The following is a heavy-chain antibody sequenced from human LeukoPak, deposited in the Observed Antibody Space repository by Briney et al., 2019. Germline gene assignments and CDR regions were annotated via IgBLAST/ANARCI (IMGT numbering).Heavy chain of an antibody. CDR3: ARDHYEIDY. J-gene: IGHJ4*02. Sequence: GGSLRLSCAASGFTFSSYAMSWVRQAPGKGLEWVSAISGSGGSTYYAGSVKGRFTISRDNAKNSLYLHMNSLRAEDTAVYYCARDHYEIDYWGQGTLVTVSS. V-gene: IGHV3-23*01. D-gene: IGHD4-17*01. CDR2: ISGSGGST. CDR1: GFTFSSYA.